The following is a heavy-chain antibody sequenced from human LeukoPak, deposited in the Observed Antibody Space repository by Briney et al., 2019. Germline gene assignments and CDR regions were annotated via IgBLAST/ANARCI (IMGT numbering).Heavy chain of an antibody. V-gene: IGHV3-30-3*01. CDR1: GFTFSSFA. D-gene: IGHD1-26*01. CDR3: ASWWELKY. J-gene: IGHJ4*02. CDR2: ISYDGSNN. Sequence: PGRSLRLSCAASGFTFSSFAMHWVRQAPGKGLEWVTVISYDGSNNYYADSVKGRFTISRDNAKNSLYLQMNSLRAEDTAVYYCASWWELKYWGQGTLVTVSS.